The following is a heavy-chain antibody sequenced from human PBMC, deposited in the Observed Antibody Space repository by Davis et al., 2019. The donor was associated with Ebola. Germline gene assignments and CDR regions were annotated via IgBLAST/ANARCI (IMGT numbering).Heavy chain of an antibody. CDR1: GFTVKDHY. CDR2: LYSGGST. V-gene: IGHV3-66*01. Sequence: PGGSLRLSCAVSGFTVKDHYMTWVRQSPGKGLEWVSVLYSGGSTYYANSVKGRFTISRDNSKNMLYLQMTTLGVEDTAVYYCARGGYTYGYDSWGPGTRVTVSS. D-gene: IGHD5-18*01. CDR3: ARGGYTYGYDS. J-gene: IGHJ4*02.